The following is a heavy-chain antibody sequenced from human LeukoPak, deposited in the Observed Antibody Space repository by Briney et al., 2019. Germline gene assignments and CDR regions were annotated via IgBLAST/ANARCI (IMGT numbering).Heavy chain of an antibody. CDR2: IYHSGST. Sequence: PSETLSLTCIVSGYSISSGYYWGWIRQPPGKGLEWIGSIYHSGSTYYNPSLKSRVTISVDTSKNQFSLKLSSVTAADTAVYYCARDLSGYDYADYWGQGTLVTVSS. CDR3: ARDLSGYDYADY. V-gene: IGHV4-38-2*02. D-gene: IGHD5-12*01. CDR1: GYSISSGYY. J-gene: IGHJ4*02.